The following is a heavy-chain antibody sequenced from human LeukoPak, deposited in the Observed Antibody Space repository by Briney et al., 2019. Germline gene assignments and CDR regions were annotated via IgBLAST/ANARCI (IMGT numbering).Heavy chain of an antibody. J-gene: IGHJ4*02. Sequence: PGGSLTLSCAASGFTFSSSWMSWVRQAPGTGLEWVANIIQDGSAKYYVDSVKGRFTISRDDAKNSLYLQMNSLRAEDTAVYYCARDLFSCSSTSCYVYWGQGTLVTVPS. CDR2: IIQDGSAK. CDR1: GFTFSSSW. CDR3: ARDLFSCSSTSCYVY. D-gene: IGHD2-2*01. V-gene: IGHV3-7*01.